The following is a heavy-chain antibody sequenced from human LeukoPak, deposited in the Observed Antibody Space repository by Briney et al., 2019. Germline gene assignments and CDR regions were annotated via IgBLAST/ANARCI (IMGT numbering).Heavy chain of an antibody. CDR1: GFTFSSYA. J-gene: IGHJ4*02. CDR3: AKDGGYYDSSGPTHFDY. V-gene: IGHV3-23*01. Sequence: GSLRLSCAASGFTFSSYAMSWVRQAPGKGLEWVSAISGSGGSTYYADSVKGRFTISRDNSKNTLYLQMNSLRAEDTAVYYCAKDGGYYDSSGPTHFDYWGQGTLVTVSS. D-gene: IGHD3-22*01. CDR2: ISGSGGST.